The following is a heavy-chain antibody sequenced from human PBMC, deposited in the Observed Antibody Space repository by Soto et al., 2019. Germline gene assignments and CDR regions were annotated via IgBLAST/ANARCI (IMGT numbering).Heavy chain of an antibody. CDR1: GGSFSGYY. V-gene: IGHV4-34*01. D-gene: IGHD6-19*01. CDR2: INHSGST. Sequence: SETLSLTCAVYGGSFSGYYWSWIRQPPGKGLEWIGEINHSGSTNYNPSLKSRVTISVDTSKNQFSLKLRSVTPAHTAVYYCARAPSSARPLEYFQHWGPGTLLTVSS. J-gene: IGHJ1*01. CDR3: ARAPSSARPLEYFQH.